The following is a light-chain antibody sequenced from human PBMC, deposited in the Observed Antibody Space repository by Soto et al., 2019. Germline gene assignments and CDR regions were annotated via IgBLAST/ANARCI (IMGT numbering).Light chain of an antibody. J-gene: IGKJ1*01. CDR1: QSVSSN. CDR3: QQYNNWRVT. V-gene: IGKV3-15*01. Sequence: EIVMTQSPATLSVSPGERATLSCRASQSVSSNLARYQQKPGQAPRLLIYGASTRATGIPARFSGSGSGTEFTLTISSLQSEDFAVYYCQQYNNWRVTFGQGTKVDIK. CDR2: GAS.